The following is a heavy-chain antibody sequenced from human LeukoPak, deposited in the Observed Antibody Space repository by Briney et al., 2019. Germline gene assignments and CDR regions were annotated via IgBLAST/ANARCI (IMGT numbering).Heavy chain of an antibody. V-gene: IGHV3-7*01. CDR2: IKQDGSEK. CDR1: GFTFSSYW. CDR3: ARVLAAGRNDAFDI. J-gene: IGHJ3*02. Sequence: GGSLRLSCADSGFTFSSYWMSWVRQAPGKGLEWVANIKQDGSEKYYVDSVKGRFTISRDNAKNSLYLQMNSLRAEDTAVYYCARVLAAGRNDAFDIWGQGTLATVSS. D-gene: IGHD6-13*01.